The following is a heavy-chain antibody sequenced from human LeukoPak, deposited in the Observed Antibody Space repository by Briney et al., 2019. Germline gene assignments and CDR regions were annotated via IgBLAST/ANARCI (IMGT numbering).Heavy chain of an antibody. J-gene: IGHJ3*02. V-gene: IGHV3-30*18. CDR3: AKDHDDAFDM. CDR2: ISYDGRNK. CDR1: GFTFSSYD. Sequence: GGSLRLSCAASGFTFSSYDMHWVRQAPGKGLEWVAVISYDGRNKYYPDSVKGRFTISRDNSKNTLYLQMNSLRAEDTAVYYCAKDHDDAFDMWGQGTMVTVSS.